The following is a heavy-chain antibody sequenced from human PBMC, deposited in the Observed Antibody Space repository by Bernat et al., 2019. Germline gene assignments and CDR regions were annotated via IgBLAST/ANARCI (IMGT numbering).Heavy chain of an antibody. CDR2: ISYDGSNK. CDR1: GFTFSSYA. Sequence: QVQLVESGGGVVQPGRSLRLSCAASGFTFSSYAMHWVRQAPGKGLEWVAVISYDGSNKYYTDSVKGRFTISRDNSKNTLYLQMNSLRAEDTAVYYCARAPYLPGIAVAGTFDYWGQGTLVTVSS. CDR3: ARAPYLPGIAVAGTFDY. J-gene: IGHJ4*02. V-gene: IGHV3-30-3*01. D-gene: IGHD6-19*01.